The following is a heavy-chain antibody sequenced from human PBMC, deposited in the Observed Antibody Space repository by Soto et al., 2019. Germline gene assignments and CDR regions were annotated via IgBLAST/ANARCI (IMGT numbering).Heavy chain of an antibody. V-gene: IGHV3-11*06. Sequence: QLVESGGGLVKPGGSLRLSCEVAGFTFSDFYMSWIRQAPGKGLEWLSYISPNSNYRQYAESVKGRHTISRDNAKNSLSLQMNSLRVDDTAVYYCVRGGGGGQFDSWGQGTLVTVSS. CDR1: GFTFSDFY. D-gene: IGHD2-21*01. CDR2: ISPNSNYR. CDR3: VRGGGGGQFDS. J-gene: IGHJ4*02.